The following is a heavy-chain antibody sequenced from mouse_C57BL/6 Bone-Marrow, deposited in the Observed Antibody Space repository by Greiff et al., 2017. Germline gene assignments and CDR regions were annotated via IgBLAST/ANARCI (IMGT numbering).Heavy chain of an antibody. J-gene: IGHJ2*01. CDR3: TTYLYSPFDY. Sequence: EVQLQESGAELVRPGASVKLSCTASGFNIKDDYMHWVKQRPEQGLEWIGWIDPENGDTEYASKFQGKATITADTSSNTAYLQLSSLTSEDTAVYYCTTYLYSPFDYRGQSATLTVSS. D-gene: IGHD2-12*01. CDR2: IDPENGDT. CDR1: GFNIKDDY. V-gene: IGHV14-4*01.